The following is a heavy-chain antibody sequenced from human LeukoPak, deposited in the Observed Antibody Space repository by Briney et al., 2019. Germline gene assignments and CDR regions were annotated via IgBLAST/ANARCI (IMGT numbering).Heavy chain of an antibody. J-gene: IGHJ4*02. CDR1: GFTITNAW. CDR2: IKSGAEAGTT. Sequence: GGSLRLSCAASGFTITNAWMSWVRQAPGKGLEWVGRIKSGAEAGTTEYAAPVKGRFTISRDDSRNTLYLQMNGLKTEDTAMYYCATDRYTDYGPHIDYWGQGTLVTVSS. D-gene: IGHD4-17*01. V-gene: IGHV3-15*01. CDR3: ATDRYTDYGPHIDY.